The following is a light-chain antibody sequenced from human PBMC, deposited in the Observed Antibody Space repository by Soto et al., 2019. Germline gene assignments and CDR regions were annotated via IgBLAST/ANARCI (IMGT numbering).Light chain of an antibody. Sequence: QSVLTQPTSASGTPGQRVTISCSGSSSDIGSNFVYWFQQLPGTAPKLLISKNNQRPSGVPDRFSGSKSGTSASLAISGLRSEDEADYYCAAWDDSLSGHVVFGGGTQLTVL. CDR1: SSDIGSNF. CDR2: KNN. V-gene: IGLV1-47*01. CDR3: AAWDDSLSGHVV. J-gene: IGLJ2*01.